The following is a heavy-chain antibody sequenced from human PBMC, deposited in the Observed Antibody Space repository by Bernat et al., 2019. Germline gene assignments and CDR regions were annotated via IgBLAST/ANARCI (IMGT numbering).Heavy chain of an antibody. V-gene: IGHV4-39*02. D-gene: IGHD2-15*01. CDR1: GGSISSSSYY. J-gene: IGHJ3*02. CDR3: AGRGYYNGGSCPSGGFDI. Sequence: QLQLQESGPGLVNPSETLSLTCTASGGSISSSSYYWGWIRQPPGKVLEWIGNIFYSGTVYYNPSLSGRVTISIDTSKNHFSLRLSSVTAVDTAVYYCAGRGYYNGGSCPSGGFDIWGRGTMVTVSS. CDR2: IFYSGTV.